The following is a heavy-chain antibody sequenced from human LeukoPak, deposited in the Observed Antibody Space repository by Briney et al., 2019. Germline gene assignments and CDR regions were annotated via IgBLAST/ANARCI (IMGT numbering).Heavy chain of an antibody. J-gene: IGHJ5*02. CDR1: GGTFSSYA. CDR2: IIPIFGTA. V-gene: IGHV1-69*06. CDR3: ARDFGGGIVVVPAARESWFDP. D-gene: IGHD2-2*01. Sequence: PGASVNVSCKASGGTFSSYAISWVRQAPGQGLEWMGGIIPIFGTANYAQKFQGRVTITADKSTSTAYMELSSLRSEDTAVYYCARDFGGGIVVVPAARESWFDPWGQGTLVTVSS.